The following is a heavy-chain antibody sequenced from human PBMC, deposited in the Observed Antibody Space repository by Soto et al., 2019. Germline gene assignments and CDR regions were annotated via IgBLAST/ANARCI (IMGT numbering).Heavy chain of an antibody. D-gene: IGHD4-4*01. CDR3: AKAARVTTLYNFDL. CDR1: GFTFSSFG. Sequence: PGGSLRLSCAASGFTFSSFGMNWVRRAPGKGLEWVSVISDSGGTTFYADSVKGRFTISRDNSKNTLYLQVNSLSAEDTAVYYCAKAARVTTLYNFDLWGHGTLVTVS. J-gene: IGHJ4*01. CDR2: ISDSGGTT. V-gene: IGHV3-23*01.